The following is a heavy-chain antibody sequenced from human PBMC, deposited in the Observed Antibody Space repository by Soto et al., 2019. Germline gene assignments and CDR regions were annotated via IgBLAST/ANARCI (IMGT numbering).Heavy chain of an antibody. CDR3: AKQRAITATTPSYCGVAV. D-gene: IGHD1-7*01. Sequence: QVQLQQSGPGLVKPSQTLSLTCAISGDSVSSNSAAWNWIRQSPSRGLEWLGRTYYRSKWYYDYAVSVKSRITINPDTSKNQFSLQLNSVTPEDAAVYYCAKQRAITATTPSYCGVAVWGQGTTVTVSS. CDR1: GDSVSSNSAA. J-gene: IGHJ6*02. V-gene: IGHV6-1*01. CDR2: TYYRSKWYY.